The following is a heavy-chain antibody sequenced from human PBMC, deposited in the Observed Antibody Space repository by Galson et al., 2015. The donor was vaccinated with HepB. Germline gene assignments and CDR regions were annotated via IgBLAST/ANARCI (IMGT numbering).Heavy chain of an antibody. D-gene: IGHD1-1*01. CDR3: ARDGTDVYFGAFDI. CDR1: GYTFTSYG. J-gene: IGHJ3*02. CDR2: ISAYNGNT. V-gene: IGHV1-18*04. Sequence: SVKVSCKASGYTFTSYGISWVRQAPGQGLEWMGWISAYNGNTNYAQKLQGRVTMTTDTPTSTAYMELRSLRSDDTAVYYCARDGTDVYFGAFDIWGQGTMVTVSS.